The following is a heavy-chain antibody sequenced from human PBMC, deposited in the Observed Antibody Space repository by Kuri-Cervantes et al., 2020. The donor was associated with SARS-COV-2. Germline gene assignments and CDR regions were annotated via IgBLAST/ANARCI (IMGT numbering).Heavy chain of an antibody. CDR3: AKDHMAGMVRGPRGYFDY. J-gene: IGHJ4*02. Sequence: ESLKISCAPSGFTFSIYAMNWVRQGPRKGLEWVSGISGSGANTYYADSVKGRFNISRDNSKNTMYMQMNSLRAEDTAVYYCAKDHMAGMVRGPRGYFDYWGQGTLVTVSS. CDR2: ISGSGANT. CDR1: GFTFSIYA. D-gene: IGHD3-10*01. V-gene: IGHV3-23*01.